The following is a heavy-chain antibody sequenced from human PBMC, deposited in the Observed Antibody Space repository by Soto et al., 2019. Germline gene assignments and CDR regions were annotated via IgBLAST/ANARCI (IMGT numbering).Heavy chain of an antibody. CDR1: GGTFSSYA. J-gene: IGHJ2*01. CDR3: ARGNHRWLQLWYFDL. Sequence: QVQLVQSGAEVKKPGSSVKVSCKASGGTFSSYAISWVRQAPGQGLEWMGGIIPIFGTVNYAQKIQGRVTINADESTSTAYMELRSLRSEDTAVYYCARGNHRWLQLWYFDLWGRGTLVTVSS. CDR2: IIPIFGTV. D-gene: IGHD5-12*01. V-gene: IGHV1-69*12.